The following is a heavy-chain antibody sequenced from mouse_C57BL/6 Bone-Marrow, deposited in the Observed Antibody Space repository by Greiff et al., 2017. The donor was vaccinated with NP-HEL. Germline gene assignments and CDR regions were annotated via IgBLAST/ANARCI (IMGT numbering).Heavy chain of an antibody. CDR2: ISDGGSYT. Sequence: VQLKESGGGLVKPGGSLKLSCAASGFTFSSYAMSWVRQTPEKRLEWVATISDGGSYTYYPDNVKGRFTISRDNAKNNLYLQMSHLKSEDTAMYYCASRAPHYYAMDYWGQGTSVTVSS. CDR1: GFTFSSYA. J-gene: IGHJ4*01. CDR3: ASRAPHYYAMDY. V-gene: IGHV5-4*03.